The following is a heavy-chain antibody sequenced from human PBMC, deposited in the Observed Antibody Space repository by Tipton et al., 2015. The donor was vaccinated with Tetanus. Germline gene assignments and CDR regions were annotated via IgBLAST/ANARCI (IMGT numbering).Heavy chain of an antibody. CDR2: VFHSGST. CDR3: ARDSNFYSYSYKGMDV. J-gene: IGHJ6*02. CDR1: GGSINSVNYY. V-gene: IGHV4-61*01. Sequence: LRLPCTVSGGSINSVNYYWSWIRQPPGKVLEWIGYVFHSGSTKYNPSLKSRVTISVDTSKNQFSLKLRSVTAADTAVYYCARDSNFYSYSYKGMDVWGQGTTVTVSS. D-gene: IGHD4-11*01.